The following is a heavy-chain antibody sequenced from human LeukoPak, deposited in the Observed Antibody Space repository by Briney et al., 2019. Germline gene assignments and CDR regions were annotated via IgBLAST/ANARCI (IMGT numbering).Heavy chain of an antibody. J-gene: IGHJ4*02. CDR2: ISSNGGST. V-gene: IGHV3-64*01. CDR3: ARVENYYGSGIDY. CDR1: GFTFSSYA. D-gene: IGHD3-10*01. Sequence: GGSLRLSCAASGFTFSSYAMHWVRQAPGKGLEYVSAISSNGGSTYYATSVKGRFTISRDNSKNTLYLQMGSLRAEDMAVYYCARVENYYGSGIDYWGQGTLVTVSS.